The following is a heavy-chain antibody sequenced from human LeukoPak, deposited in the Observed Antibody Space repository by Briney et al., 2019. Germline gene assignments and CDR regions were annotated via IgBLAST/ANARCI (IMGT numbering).Heavy chain of an antibody. CDR1: EFTFSTYA. V-gene: IGHV3-23*01. CDR2: ISGSGGST. J-gene: IGHJ4*02. CDR3: AREGYGDTPTDY. Sequence: GGSLRLSCAASEFTFSTYAMTWVRQAPGKGLEWVSTISGSGGSTYYADSVKGRFTISRDNAKNSLYLQMNSLRAEDTAVYYCAREGYGDTPTDYWGQGTLVTVSS. D-gene: IGHD4-17*01.